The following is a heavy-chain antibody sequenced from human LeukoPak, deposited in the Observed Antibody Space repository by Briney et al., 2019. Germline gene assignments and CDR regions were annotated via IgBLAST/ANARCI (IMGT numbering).Heavy chain of an antibody. CDR2: IYPGDSDT. CDR1: GYSFTSYW. CDR3: AGRYYDFWSGQSADDAFDI. J-gene: IGHJ3*02. D-gene: IGHD3-3*01. V-gene: IGHV5-51*01. Sequence: GESLKISCKGSGYSFTSYWIGWVRQMPGKGLEWMGIIYPGDSDTRYSPSFQGQVTISADKSISTAYLQWSSLKASDTAMYYCAGRYYDFWSGQSADDAFDIWGQGTMVTVSS.